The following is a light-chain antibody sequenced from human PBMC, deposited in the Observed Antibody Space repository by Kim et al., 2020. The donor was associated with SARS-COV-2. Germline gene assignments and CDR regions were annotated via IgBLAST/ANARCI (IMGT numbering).Light chain of an antibody. CDR1: SSNIGAGYD. V-gene: IGLV1-40*01. CDR2: GNS. Sequence: QSVLKQPPSVSGAPGQRVTISCTGSSSNIGAGYDVHWYQQLPGTAPKLLIYGNSNRPSGVPDRFSGSKSGTSASLAITGLQAEDDADYYCQSYDSSLSGSWVFGAGTQLTVL. CDR3: QSYDSSLSGSWV. J-gene: IGLJ1*01.